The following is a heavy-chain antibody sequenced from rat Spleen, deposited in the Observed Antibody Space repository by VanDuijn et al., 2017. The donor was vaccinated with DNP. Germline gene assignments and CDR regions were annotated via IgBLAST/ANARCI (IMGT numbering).Heavy chain of an antibody. Sequence: EVQLQESGPGLVKPSQSLSLTCSVTGYSITSSYRWNWIRKFPGNKLEWMGYIKSEGTTNYNPSLKSRISITRDTSKNQFFLQVNSVTTEDTATYYCARGATGDYWGQGVMFTVSS. CDR1: GYSITSSYR. CDR2: IKSEGTT. D-gene: IGHD1-11*01. J-gene: IGHJ2*01. CDR3: ARGATGDY. V-gene: IGHV3-3*01.